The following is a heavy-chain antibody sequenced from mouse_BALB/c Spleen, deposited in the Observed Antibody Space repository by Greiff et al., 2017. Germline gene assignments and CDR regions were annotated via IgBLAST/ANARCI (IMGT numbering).Heavy chain of an antibody. CDR2: ISSGGSYT. CDR3: AREWFAY. CDR1: GFTFSSYA. V-gene: IGHV5-9-4*01. Sequence: EVKLMESGGGLVQPGGSRKLSCAASGFTFSSYAMSWVRQSPEKRLEWVAEISSGGSYTYYPDTVTGRFTISRDNAKNTLYLEMSSLRSEDTAMYYCAREWFAYWGQGTLVTVSA. J-gene: IGHJ3*01.